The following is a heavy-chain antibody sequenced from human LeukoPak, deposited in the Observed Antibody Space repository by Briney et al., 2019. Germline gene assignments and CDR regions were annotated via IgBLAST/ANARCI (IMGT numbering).Heavy chain of an antibody. D-gene: IGHD6-6*01. CDR2: INHSGST. Sequence: PSETLSLTCAVYGGSFSGYYWSWIRQPPGKGLEWMGEINHSGSTNYNPSLKSRVTISVDTSKNQFSLKLSSVTAADTAVYYFAIGWRIAARNFAYWGQRTLVTLSS. V-gene: IGHV4-34*01. CDR3: AIGWRIAARNFAY. J-gene: IGHJ4*02. CDR1: GGSFSGYY.